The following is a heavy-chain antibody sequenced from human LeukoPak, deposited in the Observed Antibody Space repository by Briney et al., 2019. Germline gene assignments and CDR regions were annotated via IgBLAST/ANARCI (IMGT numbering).Heavy chain of an antibody. CDR1: GFTFSDYI. V-gene: IGHV3-72*01. Sequence: PGGSLRLSCAASGFTFSDYILDWVRQAPGKGLEWVGRIRRGTNSYTTEYAASVEGRFIISRDDSKNSLYLHMNSLKTEDTAVYHCTRDGGDSSNSAFDIWGQGTVVTVSS. CDR3: TRDGGDSSNSAFDI. D-gene: IGHD3-16*01. CDR2: IRRGTNSYTT. J-gene: IGHJ3*02.